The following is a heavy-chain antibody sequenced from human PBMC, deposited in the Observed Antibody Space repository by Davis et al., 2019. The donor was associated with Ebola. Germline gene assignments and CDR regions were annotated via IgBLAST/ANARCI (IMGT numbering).Heavy chain of an antibody. CDR3: ARGGRGYSPGDALDI. V-gene: IGHV5-51*01. Sequence: GESLKISCKDSGNSFASHWIGWVRQMPGKGLEWMGIIYTGDSDTRYSPSFRGQVTISADKSISTAYLQWSSLKASDTAIYYCARGGRGYSPGDALDIWGQGTMVTVSS. CDR2: IYTGDSDT. J-gene: IGHJ3*02. CDR1: GNSFASHW. D-gene: IGHD3-22*01.